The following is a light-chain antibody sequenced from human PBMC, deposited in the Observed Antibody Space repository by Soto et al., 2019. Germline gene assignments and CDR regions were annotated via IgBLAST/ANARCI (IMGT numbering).Light chain of an antibody. CDR1: SSDVGGYNY. Sequence: QSVLTQPRSVSGSPGQSVTISCTGTSSDVGGYNYVSWYQQHPGKAPKLMIYDVSKRPSGAPDRFSGSKSGNTASLTISGLQAEDEADYYCCSYAGSYTLYVFGTGTKVTVL. CDR2: DVS. CDR3: CSYAGSYTLYV. V-gene: IGLV2-11*01. J-gene: IGLJ1*01.